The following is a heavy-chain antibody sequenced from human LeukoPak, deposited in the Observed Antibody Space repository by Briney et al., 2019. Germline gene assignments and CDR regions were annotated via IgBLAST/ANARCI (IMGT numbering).Heavy chain of an antibody. V-gene: IGHV1-46*01. D-gene: IGHD3-3*01. CDR3: ARATRSITIFGVVISGADHEGKRDFFDY. CDR2: INPGGGST. CDR1: GYTFTSYY. Sequence: ASVKVSCKASGYTFTSYYMHWVRQAPGQGLEWMGIINPGGGSTSYAQKFQGRVTMTRDMSTSTVYIELSSLRSEDTAVYYCARATRSITIFGVVISGADHEGKRDFFDYWGQGTLVTVSS. J-gene: IGHJ4*02.